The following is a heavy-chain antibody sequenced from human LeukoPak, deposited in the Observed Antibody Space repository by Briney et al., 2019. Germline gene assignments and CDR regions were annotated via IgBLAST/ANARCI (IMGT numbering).Heavy chain of an antibody. CDR1: GFTFSSYA. Sequence: GGSLRLSCAASGFTFSSYAMSWVRQAPGKGLEWVSYIGRSSSPIYYADSVKGRFTISRDNAKNSLYLQMNGLRAEDTAVYYCARVPSSQFRTDYWGQGTLVTVSS. V-gene: IGHV3-48*01. CDR2: IGRSSSPI. D-gene: IGHD2-2*01. J-gene: IGHJ4*02. CDR3: ARVPSSQFRTDY.